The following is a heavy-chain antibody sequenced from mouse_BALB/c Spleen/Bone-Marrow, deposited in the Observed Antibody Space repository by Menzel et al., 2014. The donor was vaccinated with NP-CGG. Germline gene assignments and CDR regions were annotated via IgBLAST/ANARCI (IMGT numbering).Heavy chain of an antibody. Sequence: VQLVESGSVLVRPGASVKLSCKASGYTFXSSWMHWAKQRPGQGLEWIGEIHPNSGNTNYNEKFKGKATLTVDTSSSTAYVDLSSLTSEDSAVYYCAREKIYGNYLWYFDVWGAGTTVTVSS. J-gene: IGHJ1*01. V-gene: IGHV1S130*01. CDR3: AREKIYGNYLWYFDV. CDR2: IHPNSGNT. D-gene: IGHD2-1*01. CDR1: GYTFXSSW.